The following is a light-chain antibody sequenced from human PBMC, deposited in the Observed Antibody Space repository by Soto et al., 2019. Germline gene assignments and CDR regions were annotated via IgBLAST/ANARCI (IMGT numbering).Light chain of an antibody. CDR3: SSYTGSTNLVV. V-gene: IGLV2-8*01. CDR1: SSDIGRYNF. Sequence: QSALTQPPSASGSRGQSVTISCTGTSSDIGRYNFVSWYQHHPGKAPRLIIYEVTKRPSGVPDRFSGSKSDSTASLTVSGLQAEDEAVYYCSSYTGSTNLVVFGGGTQLTVL. J-gene: IGLJ2*01. CDR2: EVT.